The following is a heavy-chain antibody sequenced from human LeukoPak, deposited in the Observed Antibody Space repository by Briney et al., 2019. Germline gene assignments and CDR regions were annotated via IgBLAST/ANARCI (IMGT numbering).Heavy chain of an antibody. Sequence: KPSETLSLTCTVSGFSISSSSYYWGWLRQPPGKGLEWIGSIYYSGSTYYNPSLKSRVTISVDTSKNQFSLKLSSVTAADTAVYYCARQDLWFGELSGWFDPWGQGTLGTVS. D-gene: IGHD3-10*01. J-gene: IGHJ5*02. V-gene: IGHV4-39*01. CDR3: ARQDLWFGELSGWFDP. CDR2: IYYSGST. CDR1: GFSISSSSYY.